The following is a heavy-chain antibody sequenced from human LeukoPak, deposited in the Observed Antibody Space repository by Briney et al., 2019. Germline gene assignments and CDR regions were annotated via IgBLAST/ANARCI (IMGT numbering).Heavy chain of an antibody. CDR2: TTPYDDNP. CDR3: AKVDPPIIAGARGDAFEI. CDR1: GYRFTNFG. V-gene: IGHV1-18*01. J-gene: IGHJ3*02. D-gene: IGHD1-26*01. Sequence: ASVKVSCKASGYRFTNFGITWVRQAPGQGLEWMGWTTPYDDNPEYGKKFQGRVTVTTDTSTDMAYLEVSSLRPDDTAVYYCAKVDPPIIAGARGDAFEIWGQGTLVTVSS.